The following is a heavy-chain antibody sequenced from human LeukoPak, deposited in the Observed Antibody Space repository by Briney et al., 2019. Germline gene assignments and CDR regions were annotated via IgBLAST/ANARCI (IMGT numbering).Heavy chain of an antibody. V-gene: IGHV1-18*01. Sequence: ASVKVSCKASGGTFSSYAISWVRQAPGQGLEWMGWISAYNGNTNYAQKLQGRVTMTTDTSTSTAYMELRSLRSDDTAVYYCARDILVRGVTPDFYDYWGQGTLVTVSS. D-gene: IGHD3-10*01. J-gene: IGHJ4*02. CDR3: ARDILVRGVTPDFYDY. CDR2: ISAYNGNT. CDR1: GGTFSSYA.